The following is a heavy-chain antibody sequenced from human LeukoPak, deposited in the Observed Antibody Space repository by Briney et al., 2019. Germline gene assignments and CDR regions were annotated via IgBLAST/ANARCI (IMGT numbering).Heavy chain of an antibody. J-gene: IGHJ4*02. CDR2: IKQDGSEK. V-gene: IGHV3-7*01. CDR3: ARDRWSGAGGY. CDR1: GFIFSHNW. Sequence: GGSLRLSCVASGFIFSHNWMTGVRQIPGKGLEWVANIKQDGSEKYYVDSVKGRFTISRDNTKNSVYLQMNNLRAEDTAMYYCARDRWSGAGGYWGQGTLVTVSA. D-gene: IGHD1-26*01.